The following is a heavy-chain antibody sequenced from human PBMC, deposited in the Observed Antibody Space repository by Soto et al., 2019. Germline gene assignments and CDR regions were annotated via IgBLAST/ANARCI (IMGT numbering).Heavy chain of an antibody. CDR3: ARERGIVGAPPLSDFQH. Sequence: GASVKVSCKASEYTFTSYYMHWVRQAPGQGLEWMGIINPSGGSTSYAQKFQGRVTMTRDTSTSTVYMELSSLRSEDTAVYYCARERGIVGAPPLSDFQHWGQGTLVTVSS. J-gene: IGHJ1*01. D-gene: IGHD1-26*01. CDR1: EYTFTSYY. CDR2: INPSGGST. V-gene: IGHV1-46*01.